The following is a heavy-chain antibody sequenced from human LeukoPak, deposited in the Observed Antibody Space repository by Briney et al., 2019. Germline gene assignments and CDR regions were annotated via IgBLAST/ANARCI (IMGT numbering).Heavy chain of an antibody. CDR3: VRDRPTGASRLFVVQ. J-gene: IGHJ4*02. CDR2: MSSSRRYI. D-gene: IGHD3-3*01. CDR1: GFSLSSYS. V-gene: IGHV3-21*01. Sequence: GGSLRLSCAVSGFSLSSYSMSWVRQAPGKGLEWVSSMSSSRRYIYYADSVRGRFTISRDNRKNSMYLLRNSLRAEDTAVYYCVRDRPTGASRLFVVQWGQGTLVTVSS.